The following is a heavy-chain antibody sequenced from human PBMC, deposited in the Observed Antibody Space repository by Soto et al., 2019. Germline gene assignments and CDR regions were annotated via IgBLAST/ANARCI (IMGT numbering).Heavy chain of an antibody. Sequence: PGESLTISCKGSGYSFTSYWISWVRQMPGKGLEWMGRIDPIDSYTNYSPSFQGHVTISADKSISTAYLQWSSLKASDTAMYYCARHKGGNDAFDIWGQGTMVTVSS. CDR2: IDPIDSYT. V-gene: IGHV5-10-1*01. D-gene: IGHD2-15*01. CDR3: ARHKGGNDAFDI. CDR1: GYSFTSYW. J-gene: IGHJ3*02.